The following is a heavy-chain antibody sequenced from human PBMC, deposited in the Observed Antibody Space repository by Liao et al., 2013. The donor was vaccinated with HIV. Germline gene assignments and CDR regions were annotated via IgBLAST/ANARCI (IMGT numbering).Heavy chain of an antibody. CDR1: GGSISSGSYY. CDR2: IYTSGST. D-gene: IGHD3-3*01. J-gene: IGHJ4*02. CDR3: ARDSGTIFGVVHPDY. V-gene: IGHV4-61*02. Sequence: QVQLQESGPGLVKPSQTLSLTCTVSGGSISSGSYYWSWIRQPAGKGLEWIGRIYTSGSTNYNPSLKSRVTISVDTSKNQFSLKLSSVTAADTAVYYCARDSGTIFGVVHPDYWGQGTLVTVSS.